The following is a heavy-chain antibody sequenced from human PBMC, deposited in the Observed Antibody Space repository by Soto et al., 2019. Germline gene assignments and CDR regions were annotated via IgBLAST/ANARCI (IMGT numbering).Heavy chain of an antibody. V-gene: IGHV3-30-3*01. Sequence: QVQLVESGGGVVQPGRSLRLSCAASGFTFSSYAMHWVRQAPGKGLEWVAVISYDGSNKYYADSVKGRFTISRDNSKNPLYLQMNSLRAEDTAVYYCARGQHRVYVGEPEFFDYWGQGTLVTVSS. CDR3: ARGQHRVYVGEPEFFDY. CDR1: GFTFSSYA. CDR2: ISYDGSNK. D-gene: IGHD3-16*01. J-gene: IGHJ4*02.